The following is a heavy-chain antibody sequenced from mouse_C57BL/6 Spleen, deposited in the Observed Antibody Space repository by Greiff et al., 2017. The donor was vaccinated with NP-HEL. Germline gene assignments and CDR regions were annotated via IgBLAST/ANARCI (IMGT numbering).Heavy chain of an antibody. CDR2: ISNLAYSI. CDR3: ARHGITTAYWYFDV. J-gene: IGHJ1*03. V-gene: IGHV5-15*01. CDR1: GFTFSDYG. D-gene: IGHD1-2*01. Sequence: EVKLVESGGGLVQPGGSLKLSCAASGFTFSDYGMAWVRQAPRKGPEWVAFISNLAYSIYYADTVTGRFTISRENAKNTLYLEMSSLRSEDTAMYYCARHGITTAYWYFDVWGTGTTVTVSS.